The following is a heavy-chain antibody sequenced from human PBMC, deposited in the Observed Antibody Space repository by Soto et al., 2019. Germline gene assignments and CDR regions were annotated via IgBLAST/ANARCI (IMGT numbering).Heavy chain of an antibody. CDR3: PRRPLAYFDY. Sequence: PSQTLSLTCTGSGDTIRSGTYSCAWLRQSPGKGLEWIGCFWSTGATYYNPSLKGRLTISLDTSKNQFSLNLNSVTAADTAVYFRPRRPLAYFDYWGRGTQVTVSS. CDR1: GDTIRSGTYS. D-gene: IGHD6-13*01. CDR2: FWSTGAT. V-gene: IGHV4-39*01. J-gene: IGHJ4*02.